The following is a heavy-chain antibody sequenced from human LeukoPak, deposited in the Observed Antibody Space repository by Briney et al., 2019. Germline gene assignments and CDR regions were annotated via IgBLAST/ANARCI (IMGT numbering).Heavy chain of an antibody. CDR3: ARGSGGNSVNWYFDI. V-gene: IGHV1-2*02. CDR1: GYTFTGYF. D-gene: IGHD4-23*01. CDR2: ITPNSGGT. J-gene: IGHJ2*01. Sequence: ASVKVSCKASGYTFTGYFIHWVRQAPGQGLEWMGWITPNSGGTNYAQNFQGRVTLTRDTSINPAYMELTRLRSDDTAVYYCARGSGGNSVNWYFDIWGRGTLVTVSS.